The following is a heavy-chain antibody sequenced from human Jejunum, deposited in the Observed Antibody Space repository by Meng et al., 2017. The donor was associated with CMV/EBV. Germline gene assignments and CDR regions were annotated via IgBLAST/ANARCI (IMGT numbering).Heavy chain of an antibody. CDR1: GYNFTAGYY. CDR2: ISHNSGDT. J-gene: IGHJ5*02. CDR3: ARDSQRWYGDH. D-gene: IGHD2-15*01. Sequence: KATGYNFTAGYYIHWVRRAPGQGLEWMGWISHNSGDTNYAQKFQGRVTMTRDTSISTAYLELTRLKSDDTAVYFCARDSQRWYGDHWGQGTLVTVSS. V-gene: IGHV1-2*02.